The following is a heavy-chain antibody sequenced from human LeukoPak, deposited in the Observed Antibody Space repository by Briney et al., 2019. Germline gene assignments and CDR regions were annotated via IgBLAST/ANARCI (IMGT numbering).Heavy chain of an antibody. D-gene: IGHD2/OR15-2a*01. Sequence: SETLSLTCTVSGDSISSGDHYSSWIRQPPGKGLEWIGYIHYSGSTYYNPSVKSRVIISVAMSKNQFSLSLDSLTAADSAVYYCARAAADTNSWYYFDYWGQGTLVTVSS. CDR3: ARAAADTNSWYYFDY. CDR2: IHYSGST. CDR1: GDSISSGDHY. J-gene: IGHJ4*02. V-gene: IGHV4-30-4*01.